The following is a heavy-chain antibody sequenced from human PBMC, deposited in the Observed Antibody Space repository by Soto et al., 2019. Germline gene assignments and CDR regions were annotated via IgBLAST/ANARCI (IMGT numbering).Heavy chain of an antibody. D-gene: IGHD3-10*01. CDR2: INSVASYV. CDR1: RFAFSSYS. V-gene: IGHV3-21*01. Sequence: QLVESGGGLVKPGGSLRVSCAASRFAFSSYSMHWVRQAPMKGLEWVASINSVASYVYYADSVEGRFTISRDNAKNSVYLQMNSLRAEDTAVYYCTRDRSSFMRGRIRGPYGGLDVWAKGPQSSSP. J-gene: IGHJ6*02. CDR3: TRDRSSFMRGRIRGPYGGLDV.